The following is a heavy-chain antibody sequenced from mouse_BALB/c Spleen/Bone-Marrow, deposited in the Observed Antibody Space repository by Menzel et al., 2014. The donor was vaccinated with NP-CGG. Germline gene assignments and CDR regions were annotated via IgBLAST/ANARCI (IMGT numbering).Heavy chain of an antibody. J-gene: IGHJ3*01. CDR2: IYPGNVNT. CDR1: GYTFTSYY. Sequence: QVHVKQSGPELVKPGASVRISCKASGYTFTSYYIHWVKPRPGQGLEWIGWIYPGNVNTKYNEKFKGKATLTADKSSSTAYMQLSSLTSEDSAVYFCARDYDYDAWFAYWGHGTLVTVSA. D-gene: IGHD2-4*01. CDR3: ARDYDYDAWFAY. V-gene: IGHV1S56*01.